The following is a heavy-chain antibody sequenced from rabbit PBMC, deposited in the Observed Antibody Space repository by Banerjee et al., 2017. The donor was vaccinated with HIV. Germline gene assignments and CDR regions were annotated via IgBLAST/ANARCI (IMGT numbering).Heavy chain of an antibody. D-gene: IGHD4-2*01. Sequence: QSLEESGGGLVQPGASLTLTCKASGFSFSSSYWMCWVRQAPGKGLEWIGCIVTGSGSTYYASWAKGRFTISKTSSTTVTLQMTSLTAADTAPYFCARAYAGAAGAGSANLWGPGTLVTVS. CDR3: ARAYAGAAGAGSANL. CDR2: IVTGSGST. V-gene: IGHV1S40*01. J-gene: IGHJ4*01. CDR1: GFSFSSSYW.